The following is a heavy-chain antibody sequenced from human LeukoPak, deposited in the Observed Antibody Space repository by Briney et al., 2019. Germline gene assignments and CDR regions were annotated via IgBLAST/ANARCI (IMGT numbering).Heavy chain of an antibody. D-gene: IGHD2-15*01. J-gene: IGHJ5*02. Sequence: ASVEVSCKASGYTFTSYYMHWVRQAPGQGLEWMGIINPSGGSTSYAQKFQGRVTMTRDTSTSTVYMELSSLRSEDTAVYYCARGVVVAARPYNWFDPWGQGTLVTVSS. CDR3: ARGVVVAARPYNWFDP. V-gene: IGHV1-46*01. CDR2: INPSGGST. CDR1: GYTFTSYY.